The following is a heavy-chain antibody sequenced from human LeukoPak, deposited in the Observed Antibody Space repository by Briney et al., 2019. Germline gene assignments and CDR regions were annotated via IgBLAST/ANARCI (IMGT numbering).Heavy chain of an antibody. CDR1: GYTFTGYY. Sequence: ASVKVSCKASGYTFTGYYMHWVPQAPGQGLEWMGWINPNSGGTNYAQKFQGRVTMTRDTSISTAYMELSRLRSDDTAVYYCASSFCSSTSCSDYFDYWGQGTLVTVSS. V-gene: IGHV1-2*02. J-gene: IGHJ4*02. CDR2: INPNSGGT. CDR3: ASSFCSSTSCSDYFDY. D-gene: IGHD2-2*01.